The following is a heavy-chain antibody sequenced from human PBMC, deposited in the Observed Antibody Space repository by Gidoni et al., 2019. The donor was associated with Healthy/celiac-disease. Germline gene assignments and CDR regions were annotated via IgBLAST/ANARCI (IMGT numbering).Heavy chain of an antibody. J-gene: IGHJ5*02. CDR3: ARGYCSSTSCYVPRWFDP. CDR2: IYYSGST. V-gene: IGHV4-59*08. CDR1: GGSISSYY. D-gene: IGHD2-2*01. Sequence: QVQLQASGPGLVKPSETLSLTCTVPGGSISSYYWSWIRQPPGKGLEWIGYIYYSGSTNYNPSLKSRVTISVDTSKNQFSLKLSSVTAADTAVYYCARGYCSSTSCYVPRWFDPWGQGTLVTVSS.